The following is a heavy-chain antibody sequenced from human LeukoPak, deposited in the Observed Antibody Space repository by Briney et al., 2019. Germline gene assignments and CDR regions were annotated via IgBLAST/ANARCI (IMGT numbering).Heavy chain of an antibody. Sequence: PGGSLRLSCAASGFTFSSYGMHWVRQAPGKGLEWVAVISYDGSNKYYADSVKGRFTISRDNSKNTLYLQMNSLRAEDTAVYYCARASDSEWFDPWGQGTLVTVSS. CDR3: ARASDSEWFDP. D-gene: IGHD3-10*01. CDR2: ISYDGSNK. CDR1: GFTFSSYG. V-gene: IGHV3-30*03. J-gene: IGHJ5*02.